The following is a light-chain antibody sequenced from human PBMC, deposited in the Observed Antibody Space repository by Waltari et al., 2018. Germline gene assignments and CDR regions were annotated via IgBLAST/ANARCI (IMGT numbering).Light chain of an antibody. V-gene: IGKV3-20*01. CDR2: DTS. J-gene: IGKJ4*01. CDR1: QTVRAPY. CDR3: QQYDISPLT. Sequence: EIVLTQSPGTLSLSPGARATLYCRASQTVRAPYLAWYQQKPGQAPTLVIHDTSCRATGIPYRVSGSGSGTDFSLTISSLEPEDFAVYYCQQYDISPLTFVGGTKVETK.